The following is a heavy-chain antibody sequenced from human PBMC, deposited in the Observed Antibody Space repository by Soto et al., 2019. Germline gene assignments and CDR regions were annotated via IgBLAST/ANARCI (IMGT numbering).Heavy chain of an antibody. CDR2: ISSNGGST. V-gene: IGHV3-64*01. J-gene: IGHJ4*02. Sequence: VGSLRLSCAASGFTFSSYARHWVRQAPGKGLEYVSAISSNGGSTYYANSVKGRFTISRDNSKNTLYLQMGSLRAEDMAVYYCARGGFNIAACLFDYLGQGTLVTVSP. D-gene: IGHD6-6*01. CDR1: GFTFSSYA. CDR3: ARGGFNIAACLFDY.